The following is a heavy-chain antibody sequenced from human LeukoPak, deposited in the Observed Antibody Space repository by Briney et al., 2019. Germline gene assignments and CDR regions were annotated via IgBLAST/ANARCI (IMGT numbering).Heavy chain of an antibody. J-gene: IGHJ4*02. CDR3: ARDLGKDPQGY. D-gene: IGHD3-16*01. CDR1: GYTFTSYY. V-gene: IGHV1-46*01. CDR2: INPSGGST. Sequence: ASVKVSCKASGYTFTSYYMHWVRQAPGQGLEWMGIINPSGGSTSYAQKFQGRVTMTRDTSTSTVYMELRSLRSDDTAVYYCARDLGKDPQGYWGQGTLVTVSS.